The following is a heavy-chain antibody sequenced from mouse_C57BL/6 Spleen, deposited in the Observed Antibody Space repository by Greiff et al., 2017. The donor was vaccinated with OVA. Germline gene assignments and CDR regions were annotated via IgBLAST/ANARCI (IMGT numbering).Heavy chain of an antibody. CDR3: ARGGIYDYDLYYFDY. J-gene: IGHJ2*01. V-gene: IGHV1-82*01. CDR1: GYAFSSSW. D-gene: IGHD2-4*01. Sequence: VQLQESGPELVKPGASVKISCKASGYAFSSSWMNWVKQRPGKGLEWIGRIYPGDGDTNYNGKFKGKATLTADKSSSTAYMQLSSLTSEDSAVYFCARGGIYDYDLYYFDYWGQGTTLTVSS. CDR2: IYPGDGDT.